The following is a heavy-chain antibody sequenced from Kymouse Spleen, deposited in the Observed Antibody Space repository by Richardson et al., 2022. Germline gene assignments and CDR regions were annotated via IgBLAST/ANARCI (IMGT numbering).Heavy chain of an antibody. CDR3: ARGRDSSGYYFDY. D-gene: IGHD3-22*01. Sequence: QVQLQQWGAGLLKPSETLSLTCAVYGGSFSGYYWSWIRQPPGKGLEWIGEINHSGSTNYNPSLKSRVTISVDTSKNQFSLKLSSVTAADTAVYYCARGRDSSGYYFDYWGQGTLVTVSS. CDR2: INHSGST. V-gene: IGHV4-34*01. CDR1: GGSFSGYY. J-gene: IGHJ4*02.